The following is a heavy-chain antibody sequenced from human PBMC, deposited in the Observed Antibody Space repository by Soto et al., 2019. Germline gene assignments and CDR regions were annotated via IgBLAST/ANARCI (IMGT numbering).Heavy chain of an antibody. V-gene: IGHV3-11*06. Sequence: QVQLVESGGGLVKPGGSLRLSCAASGFSFSDYYMNWIRQAPGKGLEWISYISSSGTYTNYADSVRGRFTMSRDSAKNSLYLQMDGLRAEDTAVYYCARAKLVVEGRFGYWGQGTLVTVSS. CDR3: ARAKLVVEGRFGY. D-gene: IGHD3-22*01. CDR1: GFSFSDYY. CDR2: ISSSGTYT. J-gene: IGHJ4*02.